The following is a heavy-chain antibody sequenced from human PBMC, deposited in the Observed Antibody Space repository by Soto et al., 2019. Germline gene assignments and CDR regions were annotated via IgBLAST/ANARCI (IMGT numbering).Heavy chain of an antibody. CDR1: GGTFSSYT. V-gene: IGHV1-69*02. CDR2: IIPILGIA. CDR3: ATSHYGGLFDS. J-gene: IGHJ3*02. Sequence: QVQLVQSGAEVKKPGSSVKVSCKASGGTFSSYTISWVRQAPGQGLEWMGRIIPILGIANYAQKFQGRVTITADKSTSTAYMELSSLRSEDPAVYYCATSHYGGLFDSWGQGTMVTVSS. D-gene: IGHD4-17*01.